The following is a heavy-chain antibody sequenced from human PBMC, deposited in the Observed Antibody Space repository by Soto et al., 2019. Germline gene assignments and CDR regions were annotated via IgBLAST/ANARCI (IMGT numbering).Heavy chain of an antibody. J-gene: IGHJ4*02. D-gene: IGHD1-1*01. V-gene: IGHV1-46*03. CDR2: INPSGGST. Sequence: GASVKVSCKASGYTFTSYYMHWVRQAPGQGLEWMGIINPSGGSTSYAQKFQGRVTMTRDTSTSTVYMELSSLRSEDTAVYYCARDREGYNWNDPNFDYWGQGTLVTVSX. CDR1: GYTFTSYY. CDR3: ARDREGYNWNDPNFDY.